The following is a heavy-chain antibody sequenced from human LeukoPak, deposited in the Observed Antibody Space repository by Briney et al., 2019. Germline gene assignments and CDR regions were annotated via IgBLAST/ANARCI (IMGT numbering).Heavy chain of an antibody. CDR2: IIPIFGTA. J-gene: IGHJ3*02. D-gene: IGHD6-6*01. CDR3: ARNGGSSNAFDI. V-gene: IGHV1-69*05. CDR1: GGTFSSYA. Sequence: SVKVSCKASGGTFSSYAISWVRQAPGQGGEWMGGIIPIFGTANYAQKFQGRVTITTDESTSTAYMELSSLRSEDTAVYYCARNGGSSNAFDIWGQGTMVTVSS.